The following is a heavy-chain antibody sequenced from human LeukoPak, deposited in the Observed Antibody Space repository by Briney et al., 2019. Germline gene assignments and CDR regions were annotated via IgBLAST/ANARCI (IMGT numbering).Heavy chain of an antibody. CDR3: AKGWSGYFRSPFDI. D-gene: IGHD3-3*01. Sequence: GGSLRLSCAASGLTFSNFAMNWVRQAPGKGLEWVSVITGDGGTTDYADSVKGRFTISRDNSKNTVYLQMNSLRTEDTAAYYCAKGWSGYFRSPFDIWGQGTMVIVSS. CDR2: ITGDGGTT. J-gene: IGHJ3*02. V-gene: IGHV3-23*01. CDR1: GLTFSNFA.